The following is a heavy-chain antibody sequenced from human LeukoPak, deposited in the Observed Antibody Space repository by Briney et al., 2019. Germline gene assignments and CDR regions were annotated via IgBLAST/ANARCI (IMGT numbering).Heavy chain of an antibody. CDR2: ISYDGSNK. J-gene: IGHJ6*02. V-gene: IGHV3-30*04. CDR3: ARAYCSGGSCYSSYYYGMDV. Sequence: EGSLRLSCAASGFTFSSYAMHWVRQAPGKGLEWVAVISYDGSNKYYADSVKGRFTISRDNAKNSLYLQMNSLRAEDTAVYYCARAYCSGGSCYSSYYYGMDVWGQGTTVTVSS. D-gene: IGHD2-15*01. CDR1: GFTFSSYA.